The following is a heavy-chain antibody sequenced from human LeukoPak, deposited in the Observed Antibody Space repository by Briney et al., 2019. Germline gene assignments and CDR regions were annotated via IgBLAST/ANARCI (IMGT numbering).Heavy chain of an antibody. V-gene: IGHV1-18*01. CDR1: GYTFTSYG. Sequence: ASVKVSCKASGYTFTSYGISWVRQAPGQGLEWMGWISAYNGNTNYAQKLQGRVTMTTDTSTSTAYMELRSLRSDDTAVYYCARDPPPGDDFPDYYGIDVWGQGTTVTVSS. CDR2: ISAYNGNT. CDR3: ARDPPPGDDFPDYYGIDV. D-gene: IGHD5-12*01. J-gene: IGHJ6*02.